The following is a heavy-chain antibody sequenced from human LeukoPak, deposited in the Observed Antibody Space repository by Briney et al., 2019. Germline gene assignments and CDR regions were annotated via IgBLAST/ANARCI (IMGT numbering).Heavy chain of an antibody. J-gene: IGHJ5*02. D-gene: IGHD3-10*01. CDR3: ARVLSGYGSGSPTWFDP. Sequence: ASVKVSCKASGYTFTGYYMHWVRQAPGQGLDWMGWINPNSCCTNYAQNFQGRVTMTRDTSIRTAYMALRRLRSDDTGVYYCARVLSGYGSGSPTWFDPWGQGTLVTVSS. CDR2: INPNSCCT. CDR1: GYTFTGYY. V-gene: IGHV1-2*02.